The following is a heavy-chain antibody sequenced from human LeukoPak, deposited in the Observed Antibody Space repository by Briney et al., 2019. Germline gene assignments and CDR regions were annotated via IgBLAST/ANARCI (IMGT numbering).Heavy chain of an antibody. CDR3: ARDGDYGDSGAFDI. V-gene: IGHV4-4*02. CDR2: IYHGGST. J-gene: IGHJ3*02. CDR1: GGSISSSNW. Sequence: SETLSLTCAVSGGSISSSNWWSWVRQPPGKGLEWIGEIYHGGSTNYNPSLKSRVTISVDKSKNQFSLKLSSVTAADTAVYYCARDGDYGDSGAFDIWGQGTMVTVSS. D-gene: IGHD4-17*01.